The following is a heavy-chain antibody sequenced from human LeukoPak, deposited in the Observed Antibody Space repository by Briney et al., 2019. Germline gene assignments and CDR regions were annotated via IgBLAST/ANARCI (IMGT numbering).Heavy chain of an antibody. CDR2: ISGSGGST. D-gene: IGHD3-22*01. Sequence: GGSLRLSCAASGFTFSSYAMSWVRQAPGKGLGWASAISGSGGSTYYADSVKGRFTISRDNSKNTLYLQMNSLRAEDTAVYYCAKDPYYDSSGYFDYWGQGTLVIVSS. CDR1: GFTFSSYA. CDR3: AKDPYYDSSGYFDY. V-gene: IGHV3-23*01. J-gene: IGHJ4*02.